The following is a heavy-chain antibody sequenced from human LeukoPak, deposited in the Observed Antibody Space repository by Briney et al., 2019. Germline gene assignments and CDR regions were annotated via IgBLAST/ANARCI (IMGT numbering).Heavy chain of an antibody. CDR2: MKEDGSEI. CDR3: ARDRTMTADY. D-gene: IGHD3-22*01. V-gene: IGHV3-7*01. Sequence: GGSLRLSCVTSTFTFSAYWMSWVRQAPGMGLEWVANMKEDGSEIYYVDSVKGRFTISRDNGKSSLYLQMNDLRVEDTAVYYCARDRTMTADYWGRGTLVTVSS. CDR1: TFTFSAYW. J-gene: IGHJ4*02.